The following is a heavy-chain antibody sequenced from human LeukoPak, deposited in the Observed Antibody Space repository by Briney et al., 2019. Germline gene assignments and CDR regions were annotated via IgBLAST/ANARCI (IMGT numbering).Heavy chain of an antibody. CDR1: GFTFSSYG. D-gene: IGHD3-10*01. V-gene: IGHV3-30*02. CDR2: IRYDGSNK. Sequence: GGSLRLSCAASGFTFSSYGMHWVRQAPGKGLEWVAFIRYDGSNKYYADSVKGRFTISRDNSKNTLYLQMNSLRAEDTAVYYCVGVDDYYGSGSTLDYWGQGTLVTVSS. J-gene: IGHJ4*02. CDR3: VGVDDYYGSGSTLDY.